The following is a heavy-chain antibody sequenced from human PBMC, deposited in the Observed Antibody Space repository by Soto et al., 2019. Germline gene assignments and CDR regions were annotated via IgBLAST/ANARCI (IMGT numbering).Heavy chain of an antibody. Sequence: SQTLSLTCAISGDSVSSNSVAWNWIRQSPSRGLEWLGRTHYRSKWYSDYAVSVKSRITINPDTSKNQFSLQLISVTPEDTAVYYCARASEAAAGFFFDYWGQGALVTVSS. D-gene: IGHD6-13*01. CDR1: GDSVSSNSVA. CDR3: ARASEAAAGFFFDY. V-gene: IGHV6-1*01. J-gene: IGHJ4*02. CDR2: THYRSKWYS.